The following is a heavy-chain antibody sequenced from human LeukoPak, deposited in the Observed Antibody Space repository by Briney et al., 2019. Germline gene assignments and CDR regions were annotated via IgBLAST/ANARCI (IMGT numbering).Heavy chain of an antibody. CDR1: GYTFTSYH. Sequence: ASVKVSCKASGYTFTSYHMHWVRQAPGQGLEWMGIINPSGGSTSYAQKFQGRVTMTRDTSTSTVYMELSSLRSEDTAVYYCARVDPGAAEDYWGQGTLVTVSS. J-gene: IGHJ4*02. CDR3: ARVDPGAAEDY. V-gene: IGHV1-46*01. CDR2: INPSGGST. D-gene: IGHD6-13*01.